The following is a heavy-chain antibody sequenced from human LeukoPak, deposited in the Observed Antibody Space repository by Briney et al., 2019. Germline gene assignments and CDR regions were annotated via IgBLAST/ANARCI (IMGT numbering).Heavy chain of an antibody. Sequence: SETLCLTCAVYGGSFSGYYWSWIRQPPGKGLEWIGEINHSGSTNYNPSLKSRVTISVDTSKNQFSLKLSSVTAADTAVYYCAREGLRLGELSLLYFDYWGQGTLVTVSS. J-gene: IGHJ4*02. CDR3: AREGLRLGELSLLYFDY. CDR2: INHSGST. CDR1: GGSFSGYY. D-gene: IGHD3-16*02. V-gene: IGHV4-34*01.